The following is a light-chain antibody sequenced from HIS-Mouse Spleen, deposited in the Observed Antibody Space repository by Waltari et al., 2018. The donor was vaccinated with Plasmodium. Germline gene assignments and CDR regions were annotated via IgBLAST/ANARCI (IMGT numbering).Light chain of an antibody. CDR3: CSYAGSYTYV. Sequence: QSALTQPRSVSGSPGQSVTISCTGTSRYVGGYNYVSWYQQPPGKAPKLMIYDVSKRPSGVPDRFSGSKSGNTASLTISGLQAEDEADYYCCSYAGSYTYVFGTGTKVTVL. J-gene: IGLJ1*01. V-gene: IGLV2-11*02. CDR2: DVS. CDR1: SRYVGGYNY.